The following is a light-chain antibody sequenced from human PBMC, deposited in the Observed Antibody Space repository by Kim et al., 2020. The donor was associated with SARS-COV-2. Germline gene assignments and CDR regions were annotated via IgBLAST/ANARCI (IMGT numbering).Light chain of an antibody. CDR2: YDS. V-gene: IGLV3-21*04. Sequence: PGKTARITRGGNNIGIKSVHGYQQKPGQATVLVIYYDSDRPTGIPERFSGSNSGNTATLTISRVEAGDEADYYCQVWDSSSDHWVFGGGTQLTVL. CDR1: NIGIKS. J-gene: IGLJ3*02. CDR3: QVWDSSSDHWV.